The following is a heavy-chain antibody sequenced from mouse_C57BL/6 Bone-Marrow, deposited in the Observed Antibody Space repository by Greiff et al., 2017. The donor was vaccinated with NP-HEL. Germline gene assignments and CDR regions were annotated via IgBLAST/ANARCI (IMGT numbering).Heavy chain of an antibody. J-gene: IGHJ1*03. V-gene: IGHV2-5*01. CDR2: IWRGGST. CDR1: GFSLTSYG. CDR3: AKRGVYDGYPYWYFDV. Sequence: VKLQESGPGLVQPSQSLSITCTVSGFSLTSYGVHWVRQSPGKGLEWLGVIWRGGSTDYNAAFMSRLSITKDNSKSQVFFKMNSLQADDTAIYYCAKRGVYDGYPYWYFDVWGTGTTVTVSS. D-gene: IGHD2-3*01.